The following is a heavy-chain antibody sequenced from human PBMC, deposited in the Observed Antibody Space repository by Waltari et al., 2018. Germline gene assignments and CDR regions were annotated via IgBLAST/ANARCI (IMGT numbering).Heavy chain of an antibody. D-gene: IGHD3-3*01. CDR1: GYSFTRFH. Sequence: QVQLVQSEAEVKKPGASVRVSCKASGYSFTRFHLYWVRQAAGQGLEWMGIINPSDGNAKYAQKFQCRMTLTRETSTTTVYMQMSSLRSEDTAVYYCARDLRFVEQSTFPGGGDFWGPGTLVTVSS. V-gene: IGHV1-46*01. CDR2: INPSDGNA. CDR3: ARDLRFVEQSTFPGGGDF. J-gene: IGHJ4*02.